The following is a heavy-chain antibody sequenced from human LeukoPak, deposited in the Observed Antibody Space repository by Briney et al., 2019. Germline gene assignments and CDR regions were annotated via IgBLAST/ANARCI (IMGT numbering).Heavy chain of an antibody. CDR2: ISHSGYSV. CDR3: ARDGAYDDTSGYRADF. Sequence: GGSLRLSCAASGFRFSDYYMNWFRQTPGKGPEWLSYISHSGYSVQYADSVRGRFTISRDNDKSSLYLQMNSLRVEDTAVYYCARDGAYDDTSGYRADFWGPGTLVTVSS. D-gene: IGHD3-22*01. CDR1: GFRFSDYY. J-gene: IGHJ4*02. V-gene: IGHV3-11*01.